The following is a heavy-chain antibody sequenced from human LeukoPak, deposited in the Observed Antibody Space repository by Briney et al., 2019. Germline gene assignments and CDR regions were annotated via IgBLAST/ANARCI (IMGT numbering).Heavy chain of an antibody. J-gene: IGHJ4*02. V-gene: IGHV3-48*04. CDR2: ISTSGRNI. CDR1: GFTFSSYG. Sequence: GGSLRLSCAASGFTFSSYGMHWVRQAPGEGLEWVSYISTSGRNIYYADSVKGRFTISRDNAKNSVYLQMNSLRAEDTAVYYCARETAAAFFDYWGQGTLVTVSS. D-gene: IGHD6-13*01. CDR3: ARETAAAFFDY.